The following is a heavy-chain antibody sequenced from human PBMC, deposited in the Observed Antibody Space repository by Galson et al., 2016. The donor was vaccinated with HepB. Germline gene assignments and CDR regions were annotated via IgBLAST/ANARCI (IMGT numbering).Heavy chain of an antibody. V-gene: IGHV1-69*13. CDR3: ATSPPMSGLPLLYFDN. CDR2: IIAMSDTA. CDR1: GYTFTSYA. Sequence: SVKVSCKASGYTFTSYAMNWVRQAPGQGLEWMGGIIAMSDTANYAQKLQGRLTIAADQAARTAYMELRSLTSDDTAVYYCATSPPMSGLPLLYFDNWGQGTLVTVSS. D-gene: IGHD2-2*02. J-gene: IGHJ4*02.